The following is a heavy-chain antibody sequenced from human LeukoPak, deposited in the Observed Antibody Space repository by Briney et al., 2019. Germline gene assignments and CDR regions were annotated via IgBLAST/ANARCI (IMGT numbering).Heavy chain of an antibody. J-gene: IGHJ4*02. CDR3: LGSSWPNYFDY. CDR2: INHSGST. D-gene: IGHD6-13*01. V-gene: IGHV4-34*03. CDR1: GGSFSGYY. Sequence: SETLSLTCAVYGGSFSGYYWSWIRQPPGKGLEWIGEINHSGSTNYNPSLKSRVTMSVDTSKNQFSLKLSSVTAADTAVYYCLGSSWPNYFDYWGQGTLVTVSS.